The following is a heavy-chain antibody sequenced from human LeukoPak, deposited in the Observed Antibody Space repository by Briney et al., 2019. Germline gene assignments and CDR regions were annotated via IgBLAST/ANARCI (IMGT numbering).Heavy chain of an antibody. CDR2: ISSSYI. Sequence: PGGSLRLSCAASGFTFSSYSMNWVRQAPGKGLEWVSSISSSYIYYADSVKGRFTISRDNAKNSLYLQMNSLRAEDTAVYYCARDQVGSISVWGQGTLVTVSS. CDR3: ARDQVGSISV. V-gene: IGHV3-21*01. CDR1: GFTFSSYS. D-gene: IGHD2-2*01. J-gene: IGHJ4*02.